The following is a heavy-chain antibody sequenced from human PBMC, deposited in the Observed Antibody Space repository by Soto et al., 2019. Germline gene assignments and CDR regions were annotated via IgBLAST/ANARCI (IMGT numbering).Heavy chain of an antibody. CDR1: GFTFSSYS. J-gene: IGHJ3*02. D-gene: IGHD3-3*01. CDR3: ARVHPQDFWSGYFTYEHAFDI. V-gene: IGHV3-21*01. CDR2: ISSSSSYI. Sequence: GGSLRLSCAASGFTFSSYSMNWVRQAPGKGLEWVSSISSSSSYIYYADSVKGRFTISRDNAKNSLYLQMNSLRAEDTAVYYCARVHPQDFWSGYFTYEHAFDIWGQGTMVTVSS.